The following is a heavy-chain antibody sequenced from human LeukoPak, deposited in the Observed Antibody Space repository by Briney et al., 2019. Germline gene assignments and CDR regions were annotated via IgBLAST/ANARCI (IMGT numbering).Heavy chain of an antibody. D-gene: IGHD3-10*01. Sequence: SETLSLTCTVSGGSIGRSTYHWGWIRQPPGKRLEWIGYIYYSGSTNYKPSLKSRVTISVETSKNQFSLKLSSVTAADTAVYYCAREGSGYFDYWGQGTLVTVSP. CDR1: GGSIGRSTYH. J-gene: IGHJ4*02. CDR2: IYYSGST. V-gene: IGHV4-61*05. CDR3: AREGSGYFDY.